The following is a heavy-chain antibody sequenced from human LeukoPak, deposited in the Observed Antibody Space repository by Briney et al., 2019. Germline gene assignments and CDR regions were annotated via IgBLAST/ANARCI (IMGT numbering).Heavy chain of an antibody. V-gene: IGHV4-59*08. D-gene: IGHD6-19*01. CDR1: GGSISSYY. CDR3: ARRRVAVAGIYAFDI. CDR2: IYYSGST. Sequence: PSETPSLTCTVSGGSISSYYWSWIRQPPGKGLEWIGYIYYSGSTNYNPSLKSRVTISVDTSKNQFSLKLSSVTAADTAVYYCARRRVAVAGIYAFDIWGQGTMVTVSS. J-gene: IGHJ3*02.